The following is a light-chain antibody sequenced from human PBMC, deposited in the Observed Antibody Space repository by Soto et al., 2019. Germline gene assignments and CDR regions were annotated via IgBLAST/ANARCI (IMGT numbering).Light chain of an antibody. CDR1: QDIRTS. J-gene: IGKJ3*01. Sequence: DIQMTQSPSSLSASVGARVSITCQASQDIRTSLSWFQHKPGRATKLLIYGASYLETGVPSRFRGSGSVRDFTFTITSLQPEYIATYYCQHNNILPPFTFGPGTIVDIK. CDR3: QHNNILPPFT. V-gene: IGKV1-33*01. CDR2: GAS.